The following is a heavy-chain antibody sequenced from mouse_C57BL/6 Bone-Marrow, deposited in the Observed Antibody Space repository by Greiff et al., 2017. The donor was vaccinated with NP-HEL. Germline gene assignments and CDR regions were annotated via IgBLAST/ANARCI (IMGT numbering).Heavy chain of an antibody. CDR2: ISYDGSN. J-gene: IGHJ3*01. CDR1: GYSITSGYY. CDR3: ARDRLRQFAY. V-gene: IGHV3-6*01. D-gene: IGHD1-2*01. Sequence: EVKLLESGPGLVKPSQSLSLTCSVTGYSITSGYYWNWIRQFPGNKLEWMGYISYDGSNNYNPSLKNRISITRDTSKNQFFLKLNSVTTEDTATYYCARDRLRQFAYWGQGTLVTVSA.